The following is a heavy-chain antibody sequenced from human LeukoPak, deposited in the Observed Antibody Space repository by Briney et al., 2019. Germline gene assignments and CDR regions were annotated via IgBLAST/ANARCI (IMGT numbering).Heavy chain of an antibody. CDR3: ARDLIAARPGWFDP. D-gene: IGHD6-6*01. J-gene: IGHJ5*02. CDR2: ISAYNGNT. V-gene: IGHV1-18*01. CDR1: VYTFTTYG. Sequence: ASVKVPCKASVYTFTTYGINWVRQAPGQGLEWMGWISAYNGNTNYAQNLQGRVTLTTDTSASTAYMELRSLRSDDTAVYYCARDLIAARPGWFDPWGQGTLVIVSS.